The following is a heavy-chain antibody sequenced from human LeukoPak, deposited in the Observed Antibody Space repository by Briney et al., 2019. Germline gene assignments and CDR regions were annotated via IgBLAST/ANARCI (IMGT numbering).Heavy chain of an antibody. J-gene: IGHJ5*02. CDR3: ARDREYCCGGSCYSWFDP. CDR1: GYTFTSYG. D-gene: IGHD2-15*01. Sequence: AASVKVSCKASGYTFTSYGISWVRQAPGQGLEWMGWISAYNGNTNYAQKLQGRVTMTTDTSTSTAYMELRSLRSDDTAVYYCARDREYCCGGSCYSWFDPWGQGTLVTVSS. V-gene: IGHV1-18*01. CDR2: ISAYNGNT.